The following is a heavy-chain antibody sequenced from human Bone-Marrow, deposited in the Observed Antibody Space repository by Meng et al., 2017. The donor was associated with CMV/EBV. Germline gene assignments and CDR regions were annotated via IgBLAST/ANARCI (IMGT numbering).Heavy chain of an antibody. D-gene: IGHD2-2*01. CDR1: GFTFSNYW. CDR2: INSDGSST. J-gene: IGHJ4*02. Sequence: GGSLRLSCAASGFTFSNYWMHWVRQAPGKGLVWVSRINSDGSSTSYADSVKGRFTISRDNAKNTLYLQMNSLRAEDTAVYYCARVSCSSTSCYFDYWGQGTRVTGSS. CDR3: ARVSCSSTSCYFDY. V-gene: IGHV3-74*01.